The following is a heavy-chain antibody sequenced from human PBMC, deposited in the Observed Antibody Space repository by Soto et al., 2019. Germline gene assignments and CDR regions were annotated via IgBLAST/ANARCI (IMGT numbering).Heavy chain of an antibody. CDR1: GFTFNTYG. Sequence: GGSLRLSCISSGFTFNTYGMFWARQAPGTGLEWVAGIWYDGSYRYYVDSVKGRFTVSRDNSKNTVYLEMNNLRGDDTAVYYCARISGSGHLGWFDPWGQGSLVTVSS. CDR3: ARISGSGHLGWFDP. J-gene: IGHJ5*02. D-gene: IGHD3-10*01. CDR2: IWYDGSYR. V-gene: IGHV3-33*01.